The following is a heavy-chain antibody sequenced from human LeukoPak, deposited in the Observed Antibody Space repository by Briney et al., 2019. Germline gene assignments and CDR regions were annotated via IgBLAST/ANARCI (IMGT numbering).Heavy chain of an antibody. CDR1: GYTFTSYD. Sequence: ASLKVSCKASGYTFTSYDITWVRQATGQGLEWMGWMNPNSGNTGYAQKFQGRVTMTRNTSISTAYMELSSLRSEDTAVYYCAGGVQGDFWSGYYRHWGQGTLVTVSS. CDR3: AGGVQGDFWSGYYRH. V-gene: IGHV1-8*01. J-gene: IGHJ4*02. CDR2: MNPNSGNT. D-gene: IGHD3-3*01.